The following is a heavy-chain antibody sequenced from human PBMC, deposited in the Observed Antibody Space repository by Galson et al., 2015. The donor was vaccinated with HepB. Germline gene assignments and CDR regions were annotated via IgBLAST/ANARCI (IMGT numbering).Heavy chain of an antibody. CDR2: ISGSGGST. J-gene: IGHJ4*02. V-gene: IGHV3-64D*06. CDR1: GFTFSTYA. Sequence: SLRLSCAASGFTFSTYAMHWVRQAPGKGLEYVSAISGSGGSTYYADSVKGRFTISRDNSKNTLYLQMSSLRAEDTAVYNCMPRYCSGGSCDSPYEYWGQGTLVTVSS. CDR3: MPRYCSGGSCDSPYEY. D-gene: IGHD2-15*01.